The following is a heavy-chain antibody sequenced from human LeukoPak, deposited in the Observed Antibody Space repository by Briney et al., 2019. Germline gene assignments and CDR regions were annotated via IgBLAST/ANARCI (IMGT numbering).Heavy chain of an antibody. CDR1: GFTFSSHW. Sequence: PGGSLTLSFAASGFTFSSHWMNWVRQAPGKGLEWVANIKQDGSEQNYVDSVKGRITISRDNGKNSLYLQMNSLRAEDTAMYFCARALRDDGSAYRALDCWGQGTLVTVSS. CDR2: IKQDGSEQ. V-gene: IGHV3-7*05. D-gene: IGHD3-22*01. CDR3: ARALRDDGSAYRALDC. J-gene: IGHJ4*02.